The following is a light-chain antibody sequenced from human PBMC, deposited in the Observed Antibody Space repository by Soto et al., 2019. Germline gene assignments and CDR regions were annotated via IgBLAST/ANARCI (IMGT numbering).Light chain of an antibody. CDR2: KAS. CDR1: QIXXSW. CDR3: QQYYSFPWT. J-gene: IGKJ1*01. Sequence: DIQMTQSPSTLSASVGDRVTITCRASQIXXSWLAWYQQKPGKAPKLLIYKASSLXXGVPSRFSGSGSGTDFTLTISCLQSEDFATYYCQQYYSFPWTFGQGTKVDIK. V-gene: IGKV1-5*03.